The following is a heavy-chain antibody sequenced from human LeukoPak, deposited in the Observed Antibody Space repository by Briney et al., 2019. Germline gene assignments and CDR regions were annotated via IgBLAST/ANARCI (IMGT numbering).Heavy chain of an antibody. CDR3: AKGIAAAGTGYNY. Sequence: GGSLRLSCAASGFTFSSYGMHWVRQAPGKGLEWVAVIWYDGSNKYYADSVKGRFTISRDNFKNTLYLQMNSLRAEDTAVYYCAKGIAAAGTGYNYWGQGTLVTVSS. CDR2: IWYDGSNK. J-gene: IGHJ4*02. D-gene: IGHD6-13*01. CDR1: GFTFSSYG. V-gene: IGHV3-33*06.